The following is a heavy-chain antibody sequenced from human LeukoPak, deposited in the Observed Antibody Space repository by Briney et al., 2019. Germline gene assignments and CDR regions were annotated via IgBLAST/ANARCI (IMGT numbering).Heavy chain of an antibody. Sequence: SETLSLTCTVSGGSISSYYWSWIRQPPGKGLEWIGYIYYSGSTNYNPPLKSRVTISVDTSKSQFSLNLSSLTAADTAVYYCARGGDSKHLVNWGQGTLVTVSS. CDR1: GGSISSYY. CDR3: ARGGDSKHLVN. CDR2: IYYSGST. V-gene: IGHV4-59*01. D-gene: IGHD3-3*02. J-gene: IGHJ4*02.